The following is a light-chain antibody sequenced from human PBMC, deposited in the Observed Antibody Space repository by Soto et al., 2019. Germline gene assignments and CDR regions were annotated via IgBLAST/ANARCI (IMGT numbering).Light chain of an antibody. CDR2: EVS. J-gene: IGLJ2*01. V-gene: IGLV2-8*01. CDR3: SSYAGSNNPL. CDR1: SSDVGGYNY. Sequence: QLVLTQPPSASGSPGQSVTISCTGTSSDVGGYNYVSWHQQHPGKAPKLMIYEVSKRPSGVPDRFSGSKSGNTASLTVSGLQAEDEADYYCSSYAGSNNPLFGGGTKLTVL.